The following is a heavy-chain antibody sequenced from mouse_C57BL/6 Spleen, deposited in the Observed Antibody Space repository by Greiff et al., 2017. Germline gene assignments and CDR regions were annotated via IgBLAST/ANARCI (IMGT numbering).Heavy chain of an antibody. J-gene: IGHJ3*01. V-gene: IGHV1-26*01. Sequence: EVQLQQSGPELAKPGASVQISCKASGYTFTDYYMNWVKQSNGKSLEWIGDINPNNGGTSYNQKFKGKATLTVDKSSSTAYMGLRSLTSEYPAVYYCANSPPYWGQAALGTVFA. CDR2: INPNNGGT. CDR3: ANSPPY. CDR1: GYTFTDYY.